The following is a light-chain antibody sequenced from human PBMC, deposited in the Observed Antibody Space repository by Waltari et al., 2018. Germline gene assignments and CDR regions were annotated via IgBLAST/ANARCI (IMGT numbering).Light chain of an antibody. CDR3: QQLNSYPIT. Sequence: IQLTQSPSSLSASVGDRVTITCRASQGISSNLAWYQQKPGKAPKLLISAASTLQSGVPLSFSGSGSGTDFTLTISSLQPEDFATDYCQQLNSYPITFGQGTRLEIK. V-gene: IGKV1-9*01. CDR1: QGISSN. CDR2: AAS. J-gene: IGKJ5*01.